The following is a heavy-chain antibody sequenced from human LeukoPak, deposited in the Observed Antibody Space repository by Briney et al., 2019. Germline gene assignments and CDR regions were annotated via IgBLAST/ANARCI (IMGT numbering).Heavy chain of an antibody. CDR2: ISSSSSYT. D-gene: IGHD3-10*01. J-gene: IGHJ3*02. CDR3: ARGTVVLWFGETDAFGI. Sequence: GGSLRLSCAASGFTFSDYYMSWIRQAPGKGLEWVSYISSSSSYTNYADSVKGRFTISRDNAKNSLYLQMNSLRAEDTAVYYCARGTVVLWFGETDAFGIWGQGTMVTVSS. V-gene: IGHV3-11*06. CDR1: GFTFSDYY.